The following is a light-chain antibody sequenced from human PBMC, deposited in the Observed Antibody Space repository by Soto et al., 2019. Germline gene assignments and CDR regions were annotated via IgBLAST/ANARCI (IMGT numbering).Light chain of an antibody. CDR3: QQYGSSGLT. V-gene: IGKV3-20*01. J-gene: IGKJ4*01. CDR1: QSVSSSY. Sequence: EIVLTQSPGTLSLSPVERATLSCRASQSVSSSYLAWYQQKPGQAPRLLNYGASSRATGIPDRFSGSGSGTDFTLTISRLEPEDFAVYYCQQYGSSGLTFGGGPKVEIK. CDR2: GAS.